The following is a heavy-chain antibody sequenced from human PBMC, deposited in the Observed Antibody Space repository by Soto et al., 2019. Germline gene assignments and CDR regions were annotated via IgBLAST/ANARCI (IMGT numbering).Heavy chain of an antibody. J-gene: IGHJ4*02. CDR3: AKVHDSSGYFYFDY. CDR1: GFTFSSYG. D-gene: IGHD3-22*01. Sequence: QVQLVESGGGVVQPGRSLRLSCAASGFTFSSYGMHWVRQAPGKGLEWVAVISYDGSNKYYADSVKGRFTISRDNSKNTLYLQMNSLRAKDTAVYYCAKVHDSSGYFYFDYWGQGTLVTVSS. V-gene: IGHV3-30*18. CDR2: ISYDGSNK.